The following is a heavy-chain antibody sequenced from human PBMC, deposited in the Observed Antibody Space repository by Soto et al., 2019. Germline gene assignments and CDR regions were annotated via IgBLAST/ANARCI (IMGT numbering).Heavy chain of an antibody. CDR2: IYYSGST. CDR1: GGSISSGGYY. CDR3: ARDSRGQLWLRGPRGIAAAVSYYGMDV. V-gene: IGHV4-31*03. D-gene: IGHD6-13*01. J-gene: IGHJ6*02. Sequence: QVQLQESGPGLVKPSQTLSLTCTVSGGSISSGGYYWSWIRQHPGKGLEWIGYIYYSGSTYYNPSLKSRVTMSVDTSKNQFSLKLSSVTAADTAVYYCARDSRGQLWLRGPRGIAAAVSYYGMDVWGQGTTVTVSS.